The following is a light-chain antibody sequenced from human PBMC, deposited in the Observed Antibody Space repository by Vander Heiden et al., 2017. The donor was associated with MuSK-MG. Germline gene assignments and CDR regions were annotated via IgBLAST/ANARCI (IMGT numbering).Light chain of an antibody. J-gene: IGLJ2*01. CDR1: SSDVGGYNY. Sequence: QSALTQPASVSGSPGPSITISCTGTSSDVGGYNYVSWYQQHPGKAPKLMIYDVSNRPSGVANRFSGSKSGNTASLTISGLQAEDEADYYCSSYTSSSTLVFDGGTKLTVL. V-gene: IGLV2-14*01. CDR2: DVS. CDR3: SSYTSSSTLV.